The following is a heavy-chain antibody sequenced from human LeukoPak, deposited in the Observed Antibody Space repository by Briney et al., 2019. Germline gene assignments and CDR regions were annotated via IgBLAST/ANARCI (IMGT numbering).Heavy chain of an antibody. D-gene: IGHD2-2*03. V-gene: IGHV1-18*01. J-gene: IGHJ4*02. CDR3: ARDRSGYLGDTQYYFDY. CDR2: ISAYNGNT. Sequence: ASVKVSCKASGYTFTSYGISWVRQAPGQGLEWMGWISAYNGNTNYAQKLQGRVTITTDTSTSTAYMELRSLRSDDTAVYYCARDRSGYLGDTQYYFDYWGQGNLVTVSS. CDR1: GYTFTSYG.